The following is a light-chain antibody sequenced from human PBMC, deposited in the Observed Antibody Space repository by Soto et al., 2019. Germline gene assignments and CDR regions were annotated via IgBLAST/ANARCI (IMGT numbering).Light chain of an antibody. V-gene: IGKV1-5*03. CDR1: QTISNW. CDR3: QHYNSYSEA. CDR2: KAS. Sequence: DIQMTQSPSTLSGSVGDRVTITCRASQTISNWSAWYQQKPGKAPKLLIYKASTLKSGVPSRFSGSGSGTEFTLTISSLQPDDFATYYCQHYNSYSEAFGQGTKV. J-gene: IGKJ1*01.